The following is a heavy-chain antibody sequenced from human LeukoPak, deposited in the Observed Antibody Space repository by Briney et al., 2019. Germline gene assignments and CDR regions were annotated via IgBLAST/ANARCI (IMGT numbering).Heavy chain of an antibody. V-gene: IGHV1-46*01. J-gene: IGHJ3*02. CDR3: ARVYYDESAFDI. Sequence: ASVKVSCKASGYTFTSYYMHWVRQGPGQGLEWMGIINPSGGNTSYAQKFQGRVTMTRDTSTSTVYMELSSLRSEDTAVYYCARVYYDESAFDIWGQGTMVTVSS. CDR1: GYTFTSYY. CDR2: INPSGGNT. D-gene: IGHD3-22*01.